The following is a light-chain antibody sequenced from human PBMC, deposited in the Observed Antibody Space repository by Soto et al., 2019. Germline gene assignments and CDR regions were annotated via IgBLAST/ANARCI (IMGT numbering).Light chain of an antibody. CDR1: QSVSNSY. CDR3: QQYGSSPRT. CDR2: GAS. J-gene: IGKJ2*01. V-gene: IGKV3-20*01. Sequence: EIVLTQSPGTLSLSPGERATLSCRASQSVSNSYLAWYQQKPGQAPRLLIYGASSRATGIPDWFSGSGSGTDFTLTISRLEPEDFAVYYCQQYGSSPRTFGQGTKLEIK.